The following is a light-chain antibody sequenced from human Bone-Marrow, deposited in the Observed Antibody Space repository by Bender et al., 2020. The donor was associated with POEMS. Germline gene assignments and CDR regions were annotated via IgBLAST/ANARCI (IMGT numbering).Light chain of an antibody. CDR3: SAWDDRRSGLV. Sequence: QSVLTQPPSLSEAPRQRVTISCSGSSSNIGNHGVNWYQQLPGEAPKLLIYYDDLLTPWVSDRFSASKSGTSASLAIRKLQSEDEALYYCSAWDDRRSGLVFGGGPKLTVL. V-gene: IGLV1-36*01. CDR1: SSNIGNHG. J-gene: IGLJ3*02. CDR2: YDD.